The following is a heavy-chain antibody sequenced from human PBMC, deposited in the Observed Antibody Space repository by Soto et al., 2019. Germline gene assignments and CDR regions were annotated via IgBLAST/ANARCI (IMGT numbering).Heavy chain of an antibody. CDR1: GGSISSYY. V-gene: IGHV4-59*01. Sequence: PSETLSLTCTVSGGSISSYYWSWIRQPPGKGLEWIGYIYYSGSTNYNPSLKSRVTISVDTSKNQFSLKLSSVTAADTAVYYCARVFWDIVVVPAARSSGYYYYYMDVWGKGTTVTVSS. D-gene: IGHD2-2*01. CDR3: ARVFWDIVVVPAARSSGYYYYYMDV. J-gene: IGHJ6*03. CDR2: IYYSGST.